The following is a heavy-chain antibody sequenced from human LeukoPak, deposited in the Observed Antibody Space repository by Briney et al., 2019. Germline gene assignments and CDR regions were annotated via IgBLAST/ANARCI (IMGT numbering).Heavy chain of an antibody. J-gene: IGHJ5*02. Sequence: PSETLSLTCAVSGGSISSGGYSWSWIRQPPGKGLEWIGYIYHSGSTYYNPSLKSRVTISVDRSKNQFSLKLSSVTAADTAVYYCARAPTGSGYDSGWFDPWGQGTLVTVSS. CDR1: GGSISSGGYS. D-gene: IGHD5-12*01. CDR3: ARAPTGSGYDSGWFDP. V-gene: IGHV4-30-2*01. CDR2: IYHSGST.